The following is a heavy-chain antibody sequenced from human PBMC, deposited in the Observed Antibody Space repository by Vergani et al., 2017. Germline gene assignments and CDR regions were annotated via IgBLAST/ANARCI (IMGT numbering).Heavy chain of an antibody. J-gene: IGHJ6*02. V-gene: IGHV3-23*01. D-gene: IGHD5-12*01. CDR1: GFTFNHYA. Sequence: EVQLLESGGDLVQPGGSLRLSCAASGFTFNHYAMNWVRQAPGKGLEWVSGISGSGGSTYYAGSVKGRFTISRSSSKTTLYLHMNSLSAGDTAVYYCAKANPRNSGYDYLYYYHAMDVWGQGPTVTVSS. CDR2: ISGSGGST. CDR3: AKANPRNSGYDYLYYYHAMDV.